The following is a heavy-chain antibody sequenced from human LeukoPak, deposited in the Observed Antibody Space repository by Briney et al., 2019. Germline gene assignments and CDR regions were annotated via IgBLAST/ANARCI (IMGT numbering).Heavy chain of an antibody. CDR2: IYYSGST. V-gene: IGHV4-31*03. CDR1: GGSISSGGYY. J-gene: IGHJ3*02. CDR3: ARANYDFWSGYYTGAFDI. Sequence: SSQTLSLTCTVSGGSISSGGYYWSWIRQHPGKGLEWIGYIYYSGSTYYNLSLKSRVTISVDTSKNQFSLKLSSVTAADTAVYYCARANYDFWSGYYTGAFDIWGQGTMVTVSS. D-gene: IGHD3-3*01.